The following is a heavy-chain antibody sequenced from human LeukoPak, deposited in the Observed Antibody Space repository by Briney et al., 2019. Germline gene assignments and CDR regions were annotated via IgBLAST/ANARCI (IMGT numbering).Heavy chain of an antibody. CDR2: ISAYNGNT. CDR1: GYTFTSYG. Sequence: GASVKVSCKASGYTFTSYGISWVRQAPGQGLEWMGWISAYNGNTNYAQKLQGRVTMTTDTSTSTAYMELRSLRSDDTAVYYCARDLDPYGSGSYNYWGQGTLVTVSS. J-gene: IGHJ4*02. V-gene: IGHV1-18*01. CDR3: ARDLDPYGSGSYNY. D-gene: IGHD3-10*01.